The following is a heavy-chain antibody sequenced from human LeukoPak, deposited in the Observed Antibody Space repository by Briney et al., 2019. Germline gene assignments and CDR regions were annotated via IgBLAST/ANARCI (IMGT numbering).Heavy chain of an antibody. D-gene: IGHD4-17*01. V-gene: IGHV3-23*01. J-gene: IGHJ4*02. CDR1: GFTFSTFV. Sequence: GGYLRLSCAASGFTFSTFVMSWVRQAPGKGPEWVSGISASGGSTYYADSVKGRFTISRDNSKNTLYLQMKSLRAEDTALYYCARPTVPIDYWGQGTLVTVSS. CDR2: ISASGGST. CDR3: ARPTVPIDY.